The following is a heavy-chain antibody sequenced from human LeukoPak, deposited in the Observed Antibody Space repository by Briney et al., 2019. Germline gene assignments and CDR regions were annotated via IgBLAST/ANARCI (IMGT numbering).Heavy chain of an antibody. Sequence: GGSLRLSCAASGFTFNSYAMHWVRQAPGKGLEWVAVISYDGSNKYYADSVKGRFTISRDNSKNTLYLQMNSLRAEDTAVYYCANLLPSMALDYWGQGTLVTVSS. D-gene: IGHD2/OR15-2a*01. CDR3: ANLLPSMALDY. CDR2: ISYDGSNK. CDR1: GFTFNSYA. V-gene: IGHV3-30*04. J-gene: IGHJ4*02.